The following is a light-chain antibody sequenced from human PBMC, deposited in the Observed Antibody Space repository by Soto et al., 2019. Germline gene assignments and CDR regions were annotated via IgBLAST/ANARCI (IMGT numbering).Light chain of an antibody. Sequence: DIQMTQSPSTLSASVGDRVTITCRASQSVSNWLAWYQQKPGKAPNLLIYRASNLESGVPSRFSGSGSGTEFTLTVSSLQPNDLATYYCQQYNSYSVRFGQGTKVEIK. J-gene: IGKJ1*01. CDR2: RAS. V-gene: IGKV1-5*03. CDR3: QQYNSYSVR. CDR1: QSVSNW.